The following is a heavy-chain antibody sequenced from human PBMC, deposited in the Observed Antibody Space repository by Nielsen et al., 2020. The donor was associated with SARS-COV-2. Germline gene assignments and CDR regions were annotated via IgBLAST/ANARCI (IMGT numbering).Heavy chain of an antibody. V-gene: IGHV1-18*01. D-gene: IGHD3-22*01. CDR3: ARDWSDSSGYYYVPFDY. CDR1: GYTFTSYG. CDR2: ISAYNGNT. Sequence: ASVKVSCKASGYTFTSYGISWVRQAPGQGLEWMGWISAYNGNTNYAQKLQGRVTMTTDTSTSTAYMELRSLRSDDTAVYYCARDWSDSSGYYYVPFDYWGQGTLVTVSS. J-gene: IGHJ4*02.